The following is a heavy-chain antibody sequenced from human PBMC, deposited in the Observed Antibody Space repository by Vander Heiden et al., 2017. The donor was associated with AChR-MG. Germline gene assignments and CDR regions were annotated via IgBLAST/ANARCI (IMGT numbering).Heavy chain of an antibody. D-gene: IGHD4-17*01. V-gene: IGHV2-26*01. Sequence: QVTLKESGPVLVEPTETLTLTCTVSGFSLSNARMGVSWIRQPPGKALEWLAHIFSNDEKSYSTSLKSRLTISKDTSKSQVVLTMTNMDPVDTATYYCARIPTDYGDYGDAFDIWGQGTMVTVSS. CDR2: IFSNDEK. CDR3: ARIPTDYGDYGDAFDI. CDR1: GFSLSNARMG. J-gene: IGHJ3*02.